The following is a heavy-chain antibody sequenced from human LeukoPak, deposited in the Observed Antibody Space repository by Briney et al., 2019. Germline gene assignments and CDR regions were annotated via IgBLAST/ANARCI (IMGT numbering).Heavy chain of an antibody. V-gene: IGHV4-31*03. CDR2: IYYSGST. Sequence: SETLSLTCTVSGGSISSGGYYWSWIRQHPGKGLEWIGYIYYSGSTYYNPSLKSRVTISVDTSKNQFSLKLSSVTAADTAVYYCARETYDSSGYYYFDYYYGMDVWGQGTTATVSS. CDR3: ARETYDSSGYYYFDYYYGMDV. D-gene: IGHD3-22*01. J-gene: IGHJ6*02. CDR1: GGSISSGGYY.